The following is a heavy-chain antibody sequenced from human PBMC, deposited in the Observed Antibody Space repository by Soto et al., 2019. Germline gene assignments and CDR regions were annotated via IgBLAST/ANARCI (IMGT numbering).Heavy chain of an antibody. CDR3: ARDLGGLLNSDDAFDI. V-gene: IGHV4-59*01. CDR1: GGSISSYY. CDR2: IYYSGST. Sequence: SETLSLTCTVSGGSISSYYWSWIRQPPGKGLEWIGYIYYSGSTNYNPSLKSRVTISVDTSKNQFSLKLSSVAAADTAVYYCARDLGGLLNSDDAFDIWGQGTMVTVSS. D-gene: IGHD2-15*01. J-gene: IGHJ3*02.